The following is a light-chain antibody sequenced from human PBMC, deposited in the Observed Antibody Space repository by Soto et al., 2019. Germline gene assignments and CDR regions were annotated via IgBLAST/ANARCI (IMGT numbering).Light chain of an antibody. V-gene: IGLV3-9*01. J-gene: IGLJ3*02. CDR2: RDS. Sequence: SYELTQPLSVSVALGQTARITCGGNNIGSKNVHWYQQKPGQALVLVIYRDSNRPSGIPERFSGSNSGNTATLTISRAQAGDEADYYCQVWDSSTARVFGGGTKLTVL. CDR3: QVWDSSTARV. CDR1: NIGSKN.